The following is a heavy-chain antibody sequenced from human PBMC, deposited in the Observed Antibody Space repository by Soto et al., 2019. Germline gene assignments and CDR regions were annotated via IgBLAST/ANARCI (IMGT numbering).Heavy chain of an antibody. Sequence: PAGSLRLSCTGSGFSFFSYAMSWVRQAPGKGLEWVSTISGSGGHTYYADSVKGRFVVSRDNDKNTVYLHMSSLTGEDTAVYYCAKALDGIDDYFYAMGVWGQGTRVAVSS. J-gene: IGHJ6*02. CDR2: ISGSGGHT. CDR1: GFSFFSYA. D-gene: IGHD1-1*01. CDR3: AKALDGIDDYFYAMGV. V-gene: IGHV3-23*01.